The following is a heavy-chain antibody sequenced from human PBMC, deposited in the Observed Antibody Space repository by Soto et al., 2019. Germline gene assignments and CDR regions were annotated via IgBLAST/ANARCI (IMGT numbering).Heavy chain of an antibody. D-gene: IGHD2-2*02. Sequence: SVKVSCKASGGTFSSYAISWVRQAPGQGLEWMGGIIPIFGTANYAQKFQGRVTITADESTSTAYMELSSLRSEDTAVYYCASSTGGYCSSTSCYTGRDWGQGTLVTVS. CDR3: ASSTGGYCSSTSCYTGRD. J-gene: IGHJ4*02. V-gene: IGHV1-69*13. CDR2: IIPIFGTA. CDR1: GGTFSSYA.